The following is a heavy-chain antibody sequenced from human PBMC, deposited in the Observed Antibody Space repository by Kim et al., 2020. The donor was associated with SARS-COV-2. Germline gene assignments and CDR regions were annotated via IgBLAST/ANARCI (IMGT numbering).Heavy chain of an antibody. CDR3: AKSSAFVWLGEGLNAFD. J-gene: IGHJ3*01. CDR2: ISYDGSIK. V-gene: IGHV3-30*18. Sequence: GGSLRLSCGASGFTFNNYAMHWVRQAPGKGLEWVAVISYDGSIKYYADSVKGQFTVSRDSSHNTLYLQMRSLRPEDTALYYCAKSSAFVWLGEGLNAFD. D-gene: IGHD3-16*01. CDR1: GFTFNNYA.